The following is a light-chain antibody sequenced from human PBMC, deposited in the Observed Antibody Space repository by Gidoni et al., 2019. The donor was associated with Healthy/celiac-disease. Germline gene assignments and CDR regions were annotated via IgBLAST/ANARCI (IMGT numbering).Light chain of an antibody. V-gene: IGLV2-14*01. J-gene: IGLJ2*01. CDR1: SSDVGGYNF. CDR3: SSYTSSSTLV. Sequence: SPLTTPPPVPGPLGPSITISCTGTSSDVGGYNFVSWYQQHPGKAPKPMIYDVSNRPSGVSNRFSGSKSGNTASLTISGLQAEDEADYYCSSYTSSSTLVFGGGTKLTVL. CDR2: DVS.